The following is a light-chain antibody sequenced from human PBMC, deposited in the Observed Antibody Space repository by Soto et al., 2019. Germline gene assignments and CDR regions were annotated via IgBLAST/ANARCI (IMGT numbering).Light chain of an antibody. Sequence: EIVLTQSPATLSLSPGERATLSCGASQSVSSSYLAWYQQKPGLAPRLLIYDASSRATGIPDRFSGSGSGTDFTLTISRLEPVDFAVYYCQQYGSSPPITFGQGTRLEIK. V-gene: IGKV3D-20*01. J-gene: IGKJ5*01. CDR2: DAS. CDR1: QSVSSSY. CDR3: QQYGSSPPIT.